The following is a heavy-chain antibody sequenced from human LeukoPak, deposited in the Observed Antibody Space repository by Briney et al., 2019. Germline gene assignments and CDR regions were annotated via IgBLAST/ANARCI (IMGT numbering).Heavy chain of an antibody. CDR3: ARYCSSTSCYLGFDY. CDR1: GGSISSSSYY. J-gene: IGHJ4*02. CDR2: IYYSGST. D-gene: IGHD2-2*01. Sequence: SETLSLTCTVSGGSISSSSYYWGWIRQPPGKGLEWIGSIYYSGSTYYNPSLKSRVTISVDTSKNQFSLKLSSVTAADTAVYYCARYCSSTSCYLGFDYWGQGALVTVSS. V-gene: IGHV4-39*01.